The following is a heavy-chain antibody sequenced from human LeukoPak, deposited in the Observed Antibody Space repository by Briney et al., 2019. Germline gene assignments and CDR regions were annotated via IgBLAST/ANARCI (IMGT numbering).Heavy chain of an antibody. CDR2: INHSGST. Sequence: SETLSLTCAVYGGSFSGYYWSWIRQPPGKGLEWIGEINHSGSTNYNPSLKSRVTISVDTSKNQFSLKLSSVTAADTAVYYCARHRCSGGSCYPMNWFDPWGQGTLVTVSS. J-gene: IGHJ5*02. CDR3: ARHRCSGGSCYPMNWFDP. D-gene: IGHD2-15*01. V-gene: IGHV4-34*01. CDR1: GGSFSGYY.